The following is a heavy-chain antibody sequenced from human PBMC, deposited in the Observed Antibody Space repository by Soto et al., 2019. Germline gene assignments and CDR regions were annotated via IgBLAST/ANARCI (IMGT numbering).Heavy chain of an antibody. D-gene: IGHD2-15*01. CDR1: GFTFSSYG. Sequence: QVQLVESGGGVVQPGRSLRLSCAASGFTFSSYGMHWVRQAPGKGLEWVAVIWYDGSNKYYADSVKGRFTISRDNSKNTLYLQMNSLRAEDTAVYYCAREGGYGSGGSCQRDSFDIWGQGTMVTVSS. J-gene: IGHJ3*02. CDR3: AREGGYGSGGSCQRDSFDI. CDR2: IWYDGSNK. V-gene: IGHV3-33*01.